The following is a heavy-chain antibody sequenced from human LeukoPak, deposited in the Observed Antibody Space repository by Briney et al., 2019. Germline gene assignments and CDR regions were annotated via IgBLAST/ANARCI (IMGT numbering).Heavy chain of an antibody. Sequence: GGSLRLSCAASGFTFSSYGMHWVRQAPGEGLEWVAFIRYDGSNKYYADSVKGRFTFSRDNSKNTLFLQMNSLRPEDTAVYYCAKGLDYGLDYWGQGTLVTVSS. CDR2: IRYDGSNK. D-gene: IGHD4/OR15-4a*01. CDR1: GFTFSSYG. V-gene: IGHV3-30*02. CDR3: AKGLDYGLDY. J-gene: IGHJ4*02.